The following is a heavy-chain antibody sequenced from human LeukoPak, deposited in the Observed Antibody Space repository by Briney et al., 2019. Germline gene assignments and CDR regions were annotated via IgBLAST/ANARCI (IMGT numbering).Heavy chain of an antibody. CDR3: ARVDHDSRPYSHRGPQNWFDP. V-gene: IGHV1-69*04. Sequence: SVKVSCKASGGTFDNTAVNWLRQAPGQGLEWMGRIFFTLGSGTFAQKLQGRVRFSADKATNTAYMELSSLTPEDTAIYYCARVDHDSRPYSHRGPQNWFDPWGQGTRVTVSS. D-gene: IGHD3-22*01. CDR2: IFFTLGSG. CDR1: GGTFDNTA. J-gene: IGHJ5*02.